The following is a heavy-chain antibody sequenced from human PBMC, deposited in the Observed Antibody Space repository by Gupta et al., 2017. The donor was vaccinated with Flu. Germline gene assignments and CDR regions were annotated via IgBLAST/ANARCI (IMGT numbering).Heavy chain of an antibody. Sequence: WRSWVRQAPGKGLEWVANLKQEGSEKYYVDSVKGRFTISRDNTKNSLYLQMYSLRAEDTAVYYCARDSERGSPGGGMDVWGQGTTVTVSS. CDR1: W. V-gene: IGHV3-7*01. D-gene: IGHD3-16*01. CDR2: LKQEGSEK. CDR3: ARDSERGSPGGGMDV. J-gene: IGHJ6*02.